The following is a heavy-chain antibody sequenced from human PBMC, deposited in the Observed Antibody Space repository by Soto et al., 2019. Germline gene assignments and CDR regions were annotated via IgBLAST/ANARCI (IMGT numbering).Heavy chain of an antibody. CDR3: AKVKYDSSGYYRNFDY. D-gene: IGHD3-22*01. Sequence: QVQLVQSGADVKKPGSSVKVSCMASGGTFSSYAISWVRQAPGQGLEWVGGIIPRFGTANYAQKFQGRVTITADESTSTAYMELSSLRSEDTAMYYCAKVKYDSSGYYRNFDYWGQGTLVTVSS. CDR1: GGTFSSYA. J-gene: IGHJ4*02. CDR2: IIPRFGTA. V-gene: IGHV1-69*01.